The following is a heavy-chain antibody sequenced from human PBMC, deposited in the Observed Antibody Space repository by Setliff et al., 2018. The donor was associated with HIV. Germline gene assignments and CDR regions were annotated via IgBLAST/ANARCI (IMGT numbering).Heavy chain of an antibody. CDR2: ISGNSGAV. Sequence: GGSLRLSCAASGFTFSSYSMNWVRQAPGKGLEWASFISGNSGAVTYADSVKGRFTISRDNARNSLYLQLNSLRAEDTAVYYCARDRGGSYTPLDFWGQGTLVTVSS. J-gene: IGHJ4*02. D-gene: IGHD1-26*01. CDR3: ARDRGGSYTPLDF. CDR1: GFTFSSYS. V-gene: IGHV3-48*01.